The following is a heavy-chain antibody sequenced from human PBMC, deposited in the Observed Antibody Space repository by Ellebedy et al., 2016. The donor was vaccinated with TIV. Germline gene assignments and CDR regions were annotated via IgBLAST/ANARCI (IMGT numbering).Heavy chain of an antibody. V-gene: IGHV4-39*01. CDR1: GGSISSSNNY. CDR2: IYYSGST. D-gene: IGHD6-6*01. CDR3: SEYSSSYGWFNP. J-gene: IGHJ5*02. Sequence: SETLSLTXTVSGGSISSSNNYWGWIRQPPGKGLEWIGSIYYSGSTIYNPSLKSRVTISVDTSKNQFSLRLSSVTAADTAVYYCSEYSSSYGWFNPWGQGTLVTVSS.